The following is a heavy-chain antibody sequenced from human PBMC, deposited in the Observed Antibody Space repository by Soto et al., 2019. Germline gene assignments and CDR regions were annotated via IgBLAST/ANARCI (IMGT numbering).Heavy chain of an antibody. D-gene: IGHD1-1*01. CDR1: GVIWSNYN. CDR2: ITYDGSHK. V-gene: IGHV3-30-3*01. J-gene: IGHJ4*02. CDR3: LRGGIELAGKDQKLFDK. Sequence: QVQMVGSGGGVVTPGRSLRLSCAASGVIWSNYNMQWDRHPPGNGREWVSAITYDGSHKNYVDSVKGRFTSSRDKSKNTLYLRMERLSAEDSALAYCLRGGIELAGKDQKLFDKWGQGTMVIFSS.